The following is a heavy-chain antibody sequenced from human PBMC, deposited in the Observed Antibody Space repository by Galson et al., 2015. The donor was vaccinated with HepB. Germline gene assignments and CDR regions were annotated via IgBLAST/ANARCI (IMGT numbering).Heavy chain of an antibody. Sequence: TVSRGSITGGDYSWNWIRQPPGKGLQWIGYVYYSGSTYYNPSLKSRVTVSVDTSKNQFSLKLHSVTAADTAVYYCARMVLTTRFFDYWGQGTLVTVSS. D-gene: IGHD3-22*01. J-gene: IGHJ4*02. CDR1: RGSITGGDYS. CDR2: VYYSGST. CDR3: ARMVLTTRFFDY. V-gene: IGHV4-30-4*07.